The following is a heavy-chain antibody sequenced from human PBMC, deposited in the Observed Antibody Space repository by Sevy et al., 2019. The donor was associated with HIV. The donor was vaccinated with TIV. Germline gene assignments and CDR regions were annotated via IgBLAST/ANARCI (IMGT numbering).Heavy chain of an antibody. V-gene: IGHV3-23*01. CDR3: AKENRDGFQ. Sequence: GGSLRLSCAGSGFIFSTYAMTWVRQAPGKGLEWVSSIGGSGGSTYYADSVKDRFTISRDNSNNMIDLEMNSLRAEDTAVYYCAKENRDGFQWGQGTLVTVSS. D-gene: IGHD2-2*03. CDR2: IGGSGGST. CDR1: GFIFSTYA. J-gene: IGHJ4*02.